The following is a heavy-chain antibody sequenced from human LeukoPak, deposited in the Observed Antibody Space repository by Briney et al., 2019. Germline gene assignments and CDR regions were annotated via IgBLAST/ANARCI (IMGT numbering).Heavy chain of an antibody. J-gene: IGHJ4*02. CDR2: INHSGST. D-gene: IGHD6-6*01. CDR1: GGSFSGYY. Sequence: PSETLSLTCAVYGGSFSGYYWSWICQPPGKGLEWIGEINHSGSTNYNPSLKSRVTISVDTSKDQFSLKLSSVTAADTAVYYCASQYSSSSQGGWGQGTLVTVSS. V-gene: IGHV4-34*01. CDR3: ASQYSSSSQGG.